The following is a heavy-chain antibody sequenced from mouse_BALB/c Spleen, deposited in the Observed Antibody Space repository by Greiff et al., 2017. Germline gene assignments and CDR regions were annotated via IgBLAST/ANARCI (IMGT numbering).Heavy chain of an antibody. CDR3: AITTIG. CDR1: GFTFSSFG. D-gene: IGHD1-1*01. CDR2: ISSGSSTI. V-gene: IGHV5-17*02. J-gene: IGHJ3*01. Sequence: DVLLVESGGGLVQPGGSRKLSCAASGFTFSSFGMHWVRQAPEKGLEWVAYISSGSSTIYYADTVKGRFTISRDNPKNTLFLQMTSLRSEDTAMYYCAITTIGWGQGTLVTVSA.